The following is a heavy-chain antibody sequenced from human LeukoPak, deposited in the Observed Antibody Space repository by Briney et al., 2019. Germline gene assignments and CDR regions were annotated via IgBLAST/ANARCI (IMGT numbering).Heavy chain of an antibody. V-gene: IGHV3-33*02. CDR1: GFTFSNYG. J-gene: IGHJ4*02. Sequence: GRSLRLSCAASGFTFSNYGMHWVRQAPGKGLEWVAAIQYDGSKQYYADSAKGRFTISRDNSKNTVFLQMSSLRADDTAIYYCARGATPYDYGGNSVYWGQGTLVTVSS. D-gene: IGHD4-17*01. CDR3: ARGATPYDYGGNSVY. CDR2: IQYDGSKQ.